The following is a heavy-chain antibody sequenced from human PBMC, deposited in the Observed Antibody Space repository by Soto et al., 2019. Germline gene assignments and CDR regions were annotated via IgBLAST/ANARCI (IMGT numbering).Heavy chain of an antibody. V-gene: IGHV1-2*04. D-gene: IGHD2-2*02. CDR2: INPNSGGT. J-gene: IGHJ6*02. CDR3: ARAPDIVLVPAAIGIGMDV. Sequence: ASVKVSCKASGYTFTGYYMHWVRQAPGQGLEWMGWINPNSGGTNYAQKFQGWVTMTRDTSISTAYMELSRLRSDDTAVYYCARAPDIVLVPAAIGIGMDVWGQGTTVTVSS. CDR1: GYTFTGYY.